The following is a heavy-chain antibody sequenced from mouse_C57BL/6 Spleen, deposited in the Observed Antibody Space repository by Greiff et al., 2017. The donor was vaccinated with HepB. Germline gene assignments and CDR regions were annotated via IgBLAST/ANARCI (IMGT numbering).Heavy chain of an antibody. Sequence: EVQVVESGGGLVKPGGSLKLSCAASGFTFSSYAMSWVRQTPEKRLEWVATISDGGSYTYYPDNVKGRFTISRDNAKNNLYLQMSHLKSEDTAMYYCARDRDGVLFDYWGQGTTLTVSS. CDR1: GFTFSSYA. D-gene: IGHD2-3*01. CDR2: ISDGGSYT. J-gene: IGHJ2*01. CDR3: ARDRDGVLFDY. V-gene: IGHV5-4*01.